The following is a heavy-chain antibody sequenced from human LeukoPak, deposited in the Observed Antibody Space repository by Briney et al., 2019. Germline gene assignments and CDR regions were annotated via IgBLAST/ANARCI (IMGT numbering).Heavy chain of an antibody. D-gene: IGHD3-10*01. CDR2: INHSGST. J-gene: IGHJ4*02. Sequence: SETLSLTCAVSGGSFSGYYWSWIRQPPGQGLEWMGEINHSGSTNYNPSLRSRVTISVDTSKNQLSLKLSSVTAADTAVYYCARDARRSGAARPFDYWGQGTLVTVSS. CDR3: ARDARRSGAARPFDY. CDR1: GGSFSGYY. V-gene: IGHV4-34*01.